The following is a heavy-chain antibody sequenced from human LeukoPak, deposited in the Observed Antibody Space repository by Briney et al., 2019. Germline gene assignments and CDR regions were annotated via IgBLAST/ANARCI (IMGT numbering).Heavy chain of an antibody. CDR3: ARRPPGGAFDI. Sequence: GESLKMSCKGSGYSFTSNWIGWVRQMPGKGLEWMGIIFPGDFDTRYSPSFQGQVTISADKSITTAYLQWSSLKASDTAMYYCARRPPGGAFDIWGQGTMVTVSS. D-gene: IGHD3-16*01. CDR1: GYSFTSNW. J-gene: IGHJ3*02. CDR2: IFPGDFDT. V-gene: IGHV5-51*01.